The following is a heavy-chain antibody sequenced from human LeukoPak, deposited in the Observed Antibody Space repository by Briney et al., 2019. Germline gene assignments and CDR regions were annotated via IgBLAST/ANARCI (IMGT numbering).Heavy chain of an antibody. J-gene: IGHJ6*02. CDR2: IIPIFGTA. Sequence: SVKVSCKASGGTFSSYAISWVRQAPGQGLEWMGGIIPIFGTANYAQKFQGRVTITADESTSTAYMELSSLRSEDTAVYYCASLLHGSGSYWLSYYYGMDVWGQGTTVTVSS. CDR1: GGTFSSYA. D-gene: IGHD3-10*01. V-gene: IGHV1-69*13. CDR3: ASLLHGSGSYWLSYYYGMDV.